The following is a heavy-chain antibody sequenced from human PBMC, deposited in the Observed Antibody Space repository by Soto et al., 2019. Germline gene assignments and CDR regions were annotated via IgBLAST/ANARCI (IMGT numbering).Heavy chain of an antibody. CDR1: GGCISSGNYY. D-gene: IGHD3-22*01. V-gene: IGHV4-30-4*01. J-gene: IGHJ4*02. CDR3: DSTSYFDNSGSAK. CDR2: IYYTGST. Sequence: TLSLSFTVSGGCISSGNYYWGWIRQPPGKGLEWIGYIYYTGSTYYNPSLKSRVVISIDTSQNQFSLKLSSVTAADTALYYCDSTSYFDNSGSAKWAQGTLVTVSS.